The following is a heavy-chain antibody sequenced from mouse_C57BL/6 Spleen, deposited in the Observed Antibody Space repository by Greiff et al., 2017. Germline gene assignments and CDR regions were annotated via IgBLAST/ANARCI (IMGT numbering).Heavy chain of an antibody. CDR2: IRNKANGYTT. J-gene: IGHJ2*01. Sequence: EVNVVESGGGLVQPGGSLSLSCAASGFTFTDYYMSWVRQPPGKALEWLGFIRNKANGYTTEYNASVKGRFTISRDNSQSILYLQMNALRAEDSATYYCARYRYYDSSFHFDYWGQGTTLTVSS. V-gene: IGHV7-3*01. CDR3: ARYRYYDSSFHFDY. CDR1: GFTFTDYY. D-gene: IGHD1-1*01.